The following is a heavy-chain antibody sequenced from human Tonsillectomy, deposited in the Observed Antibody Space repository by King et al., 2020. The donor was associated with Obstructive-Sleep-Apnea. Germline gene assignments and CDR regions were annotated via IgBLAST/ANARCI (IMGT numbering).Heavy chain of an antibody. D-gene: IGHD2-15*01. Sequence: LVQSGAEVKKPGSSVKVSCKASGGTFSSYAISWVRQAPGQGLEWMGGIIPIFGTANYAQKFQGRVTITADESTSTAYMELSSLRSEDTAVYYCARAIVVVVAATEYNWFDPWGQGTLVTVSS. CDR2: IIPIFGTA. CDR3: ARAIVVVVAATEYNWFDP. V-gene: IGHV1-69*01. J-gene: IGHJ5*02. CDR1: GGTFSSYA.